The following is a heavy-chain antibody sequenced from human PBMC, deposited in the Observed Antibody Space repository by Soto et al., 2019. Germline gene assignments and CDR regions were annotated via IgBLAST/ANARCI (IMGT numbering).Heavy chain of an antibody. J-gene: IGHJ4*02. Sequence: QVQLGQSGAEVKKPGASVKVSCKASGYTFTAYYIHWVRQAPGQGLEWMGRINPNSGDANHAQKYQGWVTMTRDTSISTAYMELSRRKSDDTAVYYCARGKRSGYDVDYWSQGTLVTVSS. D-gene: IGHD5-12*01. V-gene: IGHV1-2*04. CDR2: INPNSGDA. CDR1: GYTFTAYY. CDR3: ARGKRSGYDVDY.